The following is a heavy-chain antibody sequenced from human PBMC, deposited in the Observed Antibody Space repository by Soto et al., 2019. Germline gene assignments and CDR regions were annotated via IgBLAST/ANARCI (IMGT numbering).Heavy chain of an antibody. D-gene: IGHD3-16*01. CDR2: IDPSGGVT. CDR1: GYTFTKFH. V-gene: IGHV1-46*01. CDR3: AEDVIGHDNYETIGYYFDH. J-gene: IGHJ4*02. Sequence: QVQLIQLGAEVKKPGASVKVSCRASGYTFTKFHIHWVRQAPGHGLEWMGMIDPSGGVTRDAQRFKGRIPMTSDTSTRSVYMELRGLTSEDTAVYYCAEDVIGHDNYETIGYYFDHWGPGTLVTVSS.